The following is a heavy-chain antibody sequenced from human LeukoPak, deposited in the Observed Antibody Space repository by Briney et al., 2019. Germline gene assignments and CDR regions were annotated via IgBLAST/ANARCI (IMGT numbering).Heavy chain of an antibody. J-gene: IGHJ3*02. D-gene: IGHD2-2*02. CDR2: IIPIFGTA. CDR3: ARSSNIVVVPAAIPSLAFDI. Sequence: ASVKVSCKASGGTFSSYAISWVRQAPGQGLEWMGGIIPIFGTANYAQKFQGRVTITADESTSTAYMELSSLRSEDTAVYYCARSSNIVVVPAAIPSLAFDIWGQGTMVTVSS. V-gene: IGHV1-69*13. CDR1: GGTFSSYA.